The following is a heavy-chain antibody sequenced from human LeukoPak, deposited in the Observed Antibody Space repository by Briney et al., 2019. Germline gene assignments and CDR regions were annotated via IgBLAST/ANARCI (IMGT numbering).Heavy chain of an antibody. CDR3: ARVGGELPYYFDY. D-gene: IGHD3-16*02. CDR1: GYSISSGYY. J-gene: IGHJ4*02. V-gene: IGHV4-38-2*02. CDR2: IYHSGST. Sequence: PSETLSLTCTVSGYSISSGYYWGWIRQPPGKGLEWIGSIYHSGSTYYNPSLKSRATISVDTSKNQFSLKLSSVTAADTAVYYCARVGGELPYYFDYWGQGTLVTVSS.